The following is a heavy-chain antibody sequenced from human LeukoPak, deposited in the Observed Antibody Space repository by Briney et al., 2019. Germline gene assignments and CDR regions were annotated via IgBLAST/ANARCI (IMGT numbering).Heavy chain of an antibody. CDR1: GFTFSSYG. J-gene: IGHJ6*02. D-gene: IGHD6-19*01. CDR3: ARDQVPGIAVAGTGGYYYYGMDV. CDR2: IWYDGSNK. Sequence: GGSLRLSCEASGFTFSSYGMHWVRQAPGKGLEWVAVIWYDGSNKYYADSVKGRFAISRDNSKNTLYLQMNSLRAEDTAVYYCARDQVPGIAVAGTGGYYYYGMDVWGQGTTVTVSS. V-gene: IGHV3-33*01.